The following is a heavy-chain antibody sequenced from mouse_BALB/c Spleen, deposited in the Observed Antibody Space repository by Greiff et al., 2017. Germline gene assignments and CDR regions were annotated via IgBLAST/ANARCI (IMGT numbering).Heavy chain of an antibody. CDR3: ARGPIGTYFDY. V-gene: IGHV1S56*01. D-gene: IGHD2-14*01. CDR2: IYPGNVNT. CDR1: GYTFTSYY. J-gene: IGHJ2*01. Sequence: VQLQQSGPELVKPGASVRISCKASGYTFTSYYIHWVKQRPGQGLEWIGWIYPGNVNTKYNEKFKGKATLTADKSSSTAYMQLSSLTSEDSAVYFCARGPIGTYFDYWGQGTTLTVSS.